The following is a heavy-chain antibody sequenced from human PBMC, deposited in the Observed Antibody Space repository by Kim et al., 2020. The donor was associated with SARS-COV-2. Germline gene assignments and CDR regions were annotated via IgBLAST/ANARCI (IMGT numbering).Heavy chain of an antibody. CDR3: AKDKIPRAIAVAGSPVDY. CDR1: GFTFSSYG. CDR2: IWYDGSNK. J-gene: IGHJ4*02. D-gene: IGHD6-19*01. V-gene: IGHV3-33*06. Sequence: GGSLRLSCAASGFTFSSYGMHWVRQAPGKGLEWVAVIWYDGSNKYYADSVKGRFTISRDNSKNTLYLQMNSLRAEDTAVYYCAKDKIPRAIAVAGSPVDYWGQGTLVTVSS.